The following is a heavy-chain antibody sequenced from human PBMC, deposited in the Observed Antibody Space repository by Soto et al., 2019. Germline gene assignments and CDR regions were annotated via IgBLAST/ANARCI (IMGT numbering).Heavy chain of an antibody. CDR2: ISSSGSTI. CDR1: GFTFSSYE. Sequence: PGGSLRLSCAASGFTFSSYEMNWVRQAPGKGLEWVSYISSSGSTIYYADSVKGRFTISRDNAKNSLYLQMNSLRAEDTAVYYCARDGGYSYGYVEALREPYYGMDVWGQGTTVTVSS. D-gene: IGHD5-18*01. V-gene: IGHV3-48*03. CDR3: ARDGGYSYGYVEALREPYYGMDV. J-gene: IGHJ6*02.